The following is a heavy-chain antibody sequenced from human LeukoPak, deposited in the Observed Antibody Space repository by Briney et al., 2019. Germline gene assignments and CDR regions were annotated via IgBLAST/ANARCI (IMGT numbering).Heavy chain of an antibody. CDR3: AGGVVEYYYYMDV. CDR1: GGSISSGSYY. D-gene: IGHD2-15*01. CDR2: IYTSGST. J-gene: IGHJ6*03. V-gene: IGHV4-61*02. Sequence: PSQTLSLTCTVSGGSISSGSYYWSWIRQPAGKGLEWIGRIYTSGSTNYNPSLKSRVTISVDTSKNQFSLKLSSVTAADTAVYYCAGGVVEYYYYMDVWGKGTTVTVSS.